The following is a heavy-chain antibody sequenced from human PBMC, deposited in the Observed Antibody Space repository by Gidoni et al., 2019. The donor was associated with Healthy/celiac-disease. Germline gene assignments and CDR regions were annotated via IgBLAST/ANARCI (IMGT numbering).Heavy chain of an antibody. V-gene: IGHV4-39*01. D-gene: IGHD6-19*01. CDR3: ARHPAPVYSSPLDY. CDR2: IYYSGST. Sequence: QLQLQESGPGLVKPSETLSLTCTVPGGTISSRSYYWGWIRHPPGKGLEWIGSIYYSGSTYYNPSLKSRVTISVDTSKNQFSLKLSSVTAADTAVYYCARHPAPVYSSPLDYWGQGTLVTVSS. CDR1: GGTISSRSYY. J-gene: IGHJ4*02.